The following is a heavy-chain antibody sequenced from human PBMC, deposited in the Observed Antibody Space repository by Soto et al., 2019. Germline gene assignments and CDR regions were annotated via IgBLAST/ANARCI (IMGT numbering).Heavy chain of an antibody. D-gene: IGHD2-2*01. CDR2: IRGDGSST. V-gene: IGHV3-23*01. Sequence: EVQLLESGGGLVQPGGSLRLSCAASGFKFNSYTMGWVRQAPGKGLVWVSAIRGDGSSTYYADFVNGRFTISRDNSKKTLQRQMNRLRTEDTAVYYCANSAVVDSIYYYYMDVWGRGTAVPVSS. CDR1: GFKFNSYT. CDR3: ANSAVVDSIYYYYMDV. J-gene: IGHJ6*03.